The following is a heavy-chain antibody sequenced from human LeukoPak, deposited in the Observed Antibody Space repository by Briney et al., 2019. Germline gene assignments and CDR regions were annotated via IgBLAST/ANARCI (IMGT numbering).Heavy chain of an antibody. J-gene: IGHJ4*02. CDR3: AKEVPLVGAQGGYFDY. Sequence: PGGSLRLSCAASGFTFSSHWMSRVRQAPGKGLEWVAFIRYDGSNKYYADSVKGRFTISRDNSKNTLYLQMNSLRAEDTAVYYCAKEVPLVGAQGGYFDYWGQGTLVTVSS. CDR2: IRYDGSNK. V-gene: IGHV3-30*02. CDR1: GFTFSSHW. D-gene: IGHD2-2*01.